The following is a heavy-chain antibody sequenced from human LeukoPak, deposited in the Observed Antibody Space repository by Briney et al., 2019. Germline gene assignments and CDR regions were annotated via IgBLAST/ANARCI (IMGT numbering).Heavy chain of an antibody. D-gene: IGHD3-16*01. V-gene: IGHV1-8*01. CDR1: GYTFTSYD. J-gene: IGHJ4*02. Sequence: ASVKVSCKASGYTFTSYDINWVRQATGQGLEWMGCMNPNSGNTDYAQKFQGRVAITTDESTSTAYMELSSLRSEDTAVYYCARDEGIMITLGGGPEPFDYWGQGTLVTVFS. CDR3: ARDEGIMITLGGGPEPFDY. CDR2: MNPNSGNT.